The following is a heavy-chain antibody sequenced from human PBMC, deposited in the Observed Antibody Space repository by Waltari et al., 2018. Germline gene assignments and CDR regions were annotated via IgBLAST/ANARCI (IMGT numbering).Heavy chain of an antibody. CDR1: GFTFSTFW. V-gene: IGHV3-74*01. D-gene: IGHD3-10*01. CDR3: VRDLYGRDDV. CDR2: IKPDGTST. Sequence: EVQLVESGGGLVPPGGSLRLSCEASGFTFSTFWMHWVRHLPGKGLVWVSHIKPDGTSTDYGDSVEGRFTISRDNAKNTLYLQMNSLRAEDTAIYYCVRDLYGRDDVWGQGTMVTVSS. J-gene: IGHJ3*01.